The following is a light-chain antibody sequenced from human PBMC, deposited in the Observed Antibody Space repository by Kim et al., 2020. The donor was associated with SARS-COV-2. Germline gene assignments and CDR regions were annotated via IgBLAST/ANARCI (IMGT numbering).Light chain of an antibody. CDR3: QQYHSYPIT. Sequence: DIQMTQSPSSLSASVGNRVTITCRASQDISNYLAWFQQKPGKAPKSLIYAASSLHTGVPSKFSGSGSGTDFTLTINSLQPEDFATYYCQQYHSYPITFGQGTRLEIK. V-gene: IGKV1-16*02. J-gene: IGKJ5*01. CDR1: QDISNY. CDR2: AAS.